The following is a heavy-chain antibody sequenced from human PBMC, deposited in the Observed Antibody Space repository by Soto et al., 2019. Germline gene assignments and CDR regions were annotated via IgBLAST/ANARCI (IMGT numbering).Heavy chain of an antibody. Sequence: EVHLVESGGGLVQPGGSLRLSCVASGSGFTFSDYYMDWVCQPPGKVLDWVGRITNKANGYTTEYAAYVNGGFSISSDDSKTSRFLQKNGRKTEDTAVYYCTRRYSSVSIYAFDVWGQEAMVTVSA. CDR1: GSGFTFSDYY. CDR2: ITNKANGYTT. CDR3: TRRYSSVSIYAFDV. D-gene: IGHD6-19*01. J-gene: IGHJ3*01. V-gene: IGHV3-72*01.